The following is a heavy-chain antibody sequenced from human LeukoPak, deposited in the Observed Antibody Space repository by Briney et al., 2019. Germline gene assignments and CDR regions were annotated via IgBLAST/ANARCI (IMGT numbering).Heavy chain of an antibody. J-gene: IGHJ4*02. CDR3: ARVMSDSSGWRGDY. V-gene: IGHV4-39*07. CDR1: GDSISSSSYY. Sequence: SETLSLTCTVSGDSISSSSYYWGWIRQPPGKGLEWIGSVYYSGRSYYNPSLKSRLTISVGTSKNQFSLKLISVTAADTAVYYCARVMSDSSGWRGDYWGQGTLVTVSS. CDR2: VYYSGRS. D-gene: IGHD6-19*01.